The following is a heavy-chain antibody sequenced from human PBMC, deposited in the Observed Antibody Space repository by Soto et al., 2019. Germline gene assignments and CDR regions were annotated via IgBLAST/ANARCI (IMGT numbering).Heavy chain of an antibody. Sequence: QVQLVESGGGVVQPGRSLRLSCAASGFTFSSYGMHWVRQAPGKGLEWVAVIWYDGSNKYYADSVKGRFTISRDNSKNTLYLQMNSLRAEDTAVYYCARDGGRGAFDIWCQGTMVTVSS. CDR1: GFTFSSYG. CDR2: IWYDGSNK. V-gene: IGHV3-33*01. D-gene: IGHD3-16*01. J-gene: IGHJ3*02. CDR3: ARDGGRGAFDI.